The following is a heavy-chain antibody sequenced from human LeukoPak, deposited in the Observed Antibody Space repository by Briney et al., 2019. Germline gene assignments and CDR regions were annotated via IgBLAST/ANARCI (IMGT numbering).Heavy chain of an antibody. J-gene: IGHJ4*02. CDR2: IYHSGST. Sequence: SETLSLTCTVSGGSISSGGYYWSWIRQPPGKGLEWIGYIYHSGSTYYNPSLKSRVTLSVDTSKNQFSLRLTSVTAADTAFYYCAREEYSSDWYGHDSWGQGTLVTVSS. V-gene: IGHV4-30-2*01. CDR1: GGSISSGGYY. D-gene: IGHD6-13*01. CDR3: AREEYSSDWYGHDS.